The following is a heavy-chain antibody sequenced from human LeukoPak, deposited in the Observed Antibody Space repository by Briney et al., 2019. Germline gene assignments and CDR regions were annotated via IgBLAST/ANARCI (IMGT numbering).Heavy chain of an antibody. D-gene: IGHD2-8*01. V-gene: IGHV3-23*01. J-gene: IGHJ4*02. CDR1: GFSFIDFS. CDR3: AKQSYARALGE. CDR2: TNSGGTST. Sequence: GGALRLSCATSGFSFIDFSMSWVRQAPGKGVEWMSTTNSGGTSTYYAESVKGPFTISRDNSKNTLYMQMSSLRVEDTAVYYCAKQSYARALGEGGPGTLVSVSS.